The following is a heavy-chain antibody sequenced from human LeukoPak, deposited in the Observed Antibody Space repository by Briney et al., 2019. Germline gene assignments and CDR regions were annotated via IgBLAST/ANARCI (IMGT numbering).Heavy chain of an antibody. CDR1: GGSISSYY. CDR3: ARGGYYGSGNDFRFDP. V-gene: IGHV4-59*01. J-gene: IGHJ5*02. CDR2: IYYSGST. Sequence: PSETLSLTCTVSGGSISSYYWSWIRQPPGKGLEWIGYIYYSGSTNYKPSLKSRITISVDTSKNQFSLKLSSVTAADTAVYYCARGGYYGSGNDFRFDPWGQGTLVTVSS. D-gene: IGHD3-10*01.